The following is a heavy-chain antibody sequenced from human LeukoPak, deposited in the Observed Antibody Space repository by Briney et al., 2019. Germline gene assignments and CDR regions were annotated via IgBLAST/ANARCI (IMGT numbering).Heavy chain of an antibody. D-gene: IGHD1-1*01. CDR1: GFTFTSYA. Sequence: GRSLRLSCAASGFTFTSYAMSWIRQAPGKGLEWVSAISGGGEDTYYPDSVKGRFTISRDNSKNTLYLQMNSLRAEDTAIYYCAKPRAMTTGVGRYFDLWGRGTLVTVSS. CDR3: AKPRAMTTGVGRYFDL. V-gene: IGHV3-23*01. J-gene: IGHJ2*01. CDR2: ISGGGEDT.